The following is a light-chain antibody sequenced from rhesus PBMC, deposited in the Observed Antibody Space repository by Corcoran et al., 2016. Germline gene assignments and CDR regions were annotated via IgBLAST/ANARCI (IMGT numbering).Light chain of an antibody. CDR2: AAS. CDR3: QQHNSHPPT. Sequence: DIQMTQSPSSLSASVGDRVTITCRASQTISSYLAWYQQKPGKVPKLLIYAASSLESGDPSRISGSGSGTEFTLTISSLPPEDFATDYCQQHNSHPPTFGQGTKVEIK. J-gene: IGKJ1*01. CDR1: QTISSY. V-gene: IGKV1-44*01.